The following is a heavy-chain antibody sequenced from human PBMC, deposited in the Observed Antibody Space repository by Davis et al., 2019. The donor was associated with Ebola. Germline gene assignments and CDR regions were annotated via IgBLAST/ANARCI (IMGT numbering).Heavy chain of an antibody. J-gene: IGHJ4*02. V-gene: IGHV4-61*01. Sequence: SETLSLTCTVSGYSINRGFTWSWIRQHPGKGLEWIGYIYNSGSSNYNPSLKSRVTLSVDTSKNQFSLNLRSVTAADTAVYFCASRRGALPYFDFWGQGTLVTVSS. CDR3: ASRRGALPYFDF. D-gene: IGHD1-26*01. CDR1: GYSINRGFT. CDR2: IYNSGSS.